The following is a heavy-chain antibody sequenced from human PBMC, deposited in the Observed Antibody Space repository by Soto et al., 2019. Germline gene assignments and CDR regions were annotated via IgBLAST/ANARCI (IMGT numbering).Heavy chain of an antibody. V-gene: IGHV3-30-3*01. CDR1: GFTFSRYV. CDR3: ARSFCGDDCALDY. D-gene: IGHD2-21*02. Sequence: QVQLVESGGGVVQPGRPLRLSCAASGFTFSRYVLHWVRQAPGKGLEWVAVISKEGNSKHYSDSVTGRFTISRDNSENTLYLQMSSLRPEDTAVYYCARSFCGDDCALDYWGQGTLVTV. J-gene: IGHJ4*02. CDR2: ISKEGNSK.